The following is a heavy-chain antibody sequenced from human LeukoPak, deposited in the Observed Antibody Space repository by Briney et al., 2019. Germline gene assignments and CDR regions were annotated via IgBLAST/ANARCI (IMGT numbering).Heavy chain of an antibody. CDR2: ISGSGGST. CDR1: GFTFSSYA. CDR3: ARAPGPGYSSSWYEGLIPPYYFDY. D-gene: IGHD6-13*01. V-gene: IGHV3-23*01. J-gene: IGHJ4*02. Sequence: QPGGSLRLSCAASGFTFSSYAMSWVRQAPGKGLEWVSAISGSGGSTYYADSVKGRFTISRDNSKNTLYLQMNSLRAEDTAVYYCARAPGPGYSSSWYEGLIPPYYFDYWGQGTLVTVSS.